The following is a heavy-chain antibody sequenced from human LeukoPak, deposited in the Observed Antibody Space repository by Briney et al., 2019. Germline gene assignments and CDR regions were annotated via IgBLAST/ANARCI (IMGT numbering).Heavy chain of an antibody. Sequence: GGSLRLSCAASGFTFRSYSMNWVRQAPGKGLEWVAFIRYDGSNKYYADSVKGRFTISRDNSKNTLYLQMNSLRAEDTAVYYCAKDRWGRGSYLDYWGQGTLVTVSS. J-gene: IGHJ4*02. CDR2: IRYDGSNK. CDR1: GFTFRSYS. D-gene: IGHD1-26*01. V-gene: IGHV3-30*02. CDR3: AKDRWGRGSYLDY.